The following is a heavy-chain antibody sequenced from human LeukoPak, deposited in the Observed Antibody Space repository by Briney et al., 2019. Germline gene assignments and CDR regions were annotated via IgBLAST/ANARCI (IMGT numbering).Heavy chain of an antibody. J-gene: IGHJ4*02. CDR2: ISSSSSTI. CDR1: GFTFSSYS. CDR3: ARDPPYSSSWFSFDY. Sequence: GGSLRLSCAASGFTFSSYSMNWVRQAPGKGLEWVSYISSSSSTIYYADSVKGRFTISRDNAKNSLYLQMNSLRAEDTAVYYCARDPPYSSSWFSFDYWGQGTLVTVSS. D-gene: IGHD6-13*01. V-gene: IGHV3-48*04.